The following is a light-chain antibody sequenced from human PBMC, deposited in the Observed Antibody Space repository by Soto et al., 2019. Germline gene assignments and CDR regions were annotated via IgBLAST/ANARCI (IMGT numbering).Light chain of an antibody. CDR3: QQYSTYPWT. CDR2: KAS. J-gene: IGKJ1*01. V-gene: IGKV1-5*03. Sequence: DIQMTQSPSTLSASVGDRVTITCRASQTISTLLAWYQQRPGKAPNLLIYKASSLESGVPSRFSGSCSGTHFTLTISSLQPHDFATYFCQQYSTYPWTFGQGTKVEVK. CDR1: QTISTL.